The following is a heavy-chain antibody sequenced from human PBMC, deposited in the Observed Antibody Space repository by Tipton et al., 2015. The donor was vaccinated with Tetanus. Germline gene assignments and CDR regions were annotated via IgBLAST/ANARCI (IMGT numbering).Heavy chain of an antibody. Sequence: QVQLVQSGAEVKKPGSSVKVSCKASGGTFSSYAISWVRQAPGLGLEWMGWISAYNGNTNYAQKLQGRVTMTPDTSTSTAYMELRSLRSDDPAVYYCARDPGLQVYGDHRGFDYWGQGTLVTVSS. CDR1: GGTFSSYA. CDR2: ISAYNGNT. D-gene: IGHD4-17*01. J-gene: IGHJ4*02. CDR3: ARDPGLQVYGDHRGFDY. V-gene: IGHV1-18*01.